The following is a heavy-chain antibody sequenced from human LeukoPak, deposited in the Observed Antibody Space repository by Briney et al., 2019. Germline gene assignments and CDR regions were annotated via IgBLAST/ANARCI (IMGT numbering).Heavy chain of an antibody. D-gene: IGHD2-15*01. CDR3: AKAPVTTCRGAFCYPFDY. CDR2: ISYDEIYK. Sequence: GGSLRLSCAASGFTFSSYAMHWVRQAPGQGLEWVALISYDEIYKYYADSVKGRFTISRDSSKNTLFLQMNRQRPEDAAVYYCAKAPVTTCRGAFCYPFDYWGLGTLVTVSS. CDR1: GFTFSSYA. V-gene: IGHV3-30*04. J-gene: IGHJ4*02.